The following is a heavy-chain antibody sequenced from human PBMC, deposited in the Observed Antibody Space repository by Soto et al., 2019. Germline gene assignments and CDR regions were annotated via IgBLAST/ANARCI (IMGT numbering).Heavy chain of an antibody. D-gene: IGHD5-18*01. Sequence: QAQLVQSGAEVKKPGSSVKVSCKVSGGIFTNNAISWVRQAPGQGLEWLGGVIPLFDTAYYAQIFRGRLRISADGATTTAYMELSGLTSADTAVYFCATGGHNDGYNFYHGMDVWGQGTTVTVS. CDR2: VIPLFDTA. CDR1: GGIFTNNA. J-gene: IGHJ6*02. CDR3: ATGGHNDGYNFYHGMDV. V-gene: IGHV1-69*01.